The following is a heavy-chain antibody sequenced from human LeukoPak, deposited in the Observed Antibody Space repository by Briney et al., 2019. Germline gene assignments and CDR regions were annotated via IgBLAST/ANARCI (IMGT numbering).Heavy chain of an antibody. CDR3: ARPPDIVVDYYYGMDV. CDR2: IIPILGIA. CDR1: GGTFSSYA. J-gene: IGHJ6*02. Sequence: SVKVSCKASGGTFSSYAISWVRQAPGQGLEWMGRIIPILGIANYAQKFQGRVTITADKSTSTAYMELSSLRSEDTAVYYYARPPDIVVDYYYGMDVWGQGTTVTVSS. V-gene: IGHV1-69*04. D-gene: IGHD2-15*01.